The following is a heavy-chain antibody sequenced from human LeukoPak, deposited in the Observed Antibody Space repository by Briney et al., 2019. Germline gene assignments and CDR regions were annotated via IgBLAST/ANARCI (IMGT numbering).Heavy chain of an antibody. D-gene: IGHD3-22*01. Sequence: ASVKVSCKVSGYTLTELSMNWVGRAPGKGLGWLGGFDPEDGETIYAQKFQGRVTMTEDTSTDAAYMELSSLRSEDTAVYYCAAGRITMIVVVKFDYWGQGTLVTVSS. CDR2: FDPEDGET. CDR3: AAGRITMIVVVKFDY. CDR1: GYTLTELS. V-gene: IGHV1-24*01. J-gene: IGHJ4*02.